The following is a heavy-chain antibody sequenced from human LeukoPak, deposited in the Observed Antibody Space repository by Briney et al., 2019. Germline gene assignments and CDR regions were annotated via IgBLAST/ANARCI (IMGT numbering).Heavy chain of an antibody. V-gene: IGHV4-4*07. D-gene: IGHD3-3*02. Sequence: SETLSLTCTVSGGSISSYYWSWIRQPAGKGLEWIGRIYTSGSTNYNPSLKSRVTMSVDTSENQFSLKLSSVTAADTAVYYCARGFHFWSGYYGGPFDYWGQGTLVTVSS. CDR2: IYTSGST. CDR3: ARGFHFWSGYYGGPFDY. J-gene: IGHJ4*02. CDR1: GGSISSYY.